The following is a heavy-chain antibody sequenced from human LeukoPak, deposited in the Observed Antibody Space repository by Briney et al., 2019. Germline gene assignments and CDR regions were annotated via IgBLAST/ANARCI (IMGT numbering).Heavy chain of an antibody. CDR2: ISAYNGNT. Sequence: GASVKVSCKASGYTFTSYGISWVRQAPGQGLEWMGWISAYNGNTNYAQKLQGRVTMTTDTSTSTAYMELRSLRSDDTAVYYCARDRYYDSSGYRPFIRYYYYYMDVWGKGTTVTVSS. V-gene: IGHV1-18*01. CDR1: GYTFTSYG. CDR3: ARDRYYDSSGYRPFIRYYYYYMDV. J-gene: IGHJ6*03. D-gene: IGHD3-22*01.